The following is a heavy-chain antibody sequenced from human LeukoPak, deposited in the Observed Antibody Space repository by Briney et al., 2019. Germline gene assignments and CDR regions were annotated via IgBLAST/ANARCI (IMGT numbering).Heavy chain of an antibody. CDR1: GFTFSSYA. J-gene: IGHJ4*02. D-gene: IGHD3-10*01. V-gene: IGHV3-7*01. Sequence: GGSLRLSCAASGFTFSSYAMSWVRQAPGKGLEWVAHIQQGGSEKYYVDSVKGRFTISRDNARNSLHLQMNSLRAEDTALYYCATEAYYHFDYWGQGTLVTVSS. CDR2: IQQGGSEK. CDR3: ATEAYYHFDY.